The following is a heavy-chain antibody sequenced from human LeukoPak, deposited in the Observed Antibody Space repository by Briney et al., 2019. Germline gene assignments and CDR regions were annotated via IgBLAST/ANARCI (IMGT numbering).Heavy chain of an antibody. J-gene: IGHJ4*02. CDR3: ARPGRSVTQGY. Sequence: PGGSLRLSCAASGFTFSSSEMNWVRQAPGKGLEWVSYISSGGGSMYYADSVKGRFTISRDNAKNSLYLQMNSLRVEDTAVYYCARPGRSVTQGYWGQGTLVTVSS. CDR2: ISSGGGSM. CDR1: GFTFSSSE. V-gene: IGHV3-48*03. D-gene: IGHD3-10*01.